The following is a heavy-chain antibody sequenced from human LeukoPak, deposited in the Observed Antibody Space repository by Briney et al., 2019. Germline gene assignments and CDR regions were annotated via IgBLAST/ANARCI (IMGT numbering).Heavy chain of an antibody. J-gene: IGHJ4*02. CDR3: ASVLRFLEWLSY. V-gene: IGHV1-69*02. Sequence: SVKVSCNASGYTFTGYYMHWVRQAPGQGLEWMGRIIPILGIANYAQKFQGRVTITADKSTSTAYMELSSLRSEDTAVYYCASVLRFLEWLSYWGQGTLVTVSS. CDR2: IIPILGIA. D-gene: IGHD3-3*01. CDR1: GYTFTGYY.